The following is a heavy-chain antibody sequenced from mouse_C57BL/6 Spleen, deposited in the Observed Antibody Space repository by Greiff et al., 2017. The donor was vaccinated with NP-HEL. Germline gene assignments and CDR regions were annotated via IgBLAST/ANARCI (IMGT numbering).Heavy chain of an antibody. Sequence: QVQLKESGPELVKPGASVKISCKASGYAFSSSWMNWVKQRPGKGLEWIGRIYPGDGDTNYNGKFKGKATLTADKSSSTAYMQLSSLTSEDSAVYCCADGYYEGYYAMDYWGQGTSVTVSS. CDR1: GYAFSSSW. V-gene: IGHV1-82*01. CDR3: ADGYYEGYYAMDY. D-gene: IGHD2-3*01. J-gene: IGHJ4*01. CDR2: IYPGDGDT.